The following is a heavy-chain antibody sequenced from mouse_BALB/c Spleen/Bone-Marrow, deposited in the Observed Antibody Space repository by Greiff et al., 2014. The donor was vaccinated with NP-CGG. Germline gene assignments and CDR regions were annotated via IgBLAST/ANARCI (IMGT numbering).Heavy chain of an antibody. J-gene: IGHJ3*01. V-gene: IGHV5-6-3*01. CDR3: ARGYDYSSWFAY. D-gene: IGHD2-4*01. Sequence: EVHLVESGGGLVQPGGSLKLSCAASGFTFSSYGMSWVRQTPDKRLEMIATINVNGDTTYHPDSVKGRFTISRDNVKNTLYLQMSGLKSEDTAMYYCARGYDYSSWFAYWGQGTLVTVSA. CDR1: GFTFSSYG. CDR2: INVNGDTT.